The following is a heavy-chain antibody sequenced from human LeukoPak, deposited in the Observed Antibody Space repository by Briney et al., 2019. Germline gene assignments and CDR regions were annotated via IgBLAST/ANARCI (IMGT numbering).Heavy chain of an antibody. CDR1: GFNFDDYA. CDR2: ISWNSGNI. J-gene: IGHJ4*02. Sequence: PGRSLRLSCAASGFNFDDYAMHWVRQVPGKGLEWVSGISWNSGNIGYADSVKGRFTISRDNAKNSLYLQMNSLRAEDTAFYYCAKDVSRLSYHDSSWDYWGQGTLVTVSS. CDR3: AKDVSRLSYHDSSWDY. D-gene: IGHD3-22*01. V-gene: IGHV3-9*01.